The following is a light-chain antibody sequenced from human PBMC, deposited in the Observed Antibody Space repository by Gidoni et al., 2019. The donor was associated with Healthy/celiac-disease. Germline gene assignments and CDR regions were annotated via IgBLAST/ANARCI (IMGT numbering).Light chain of an antibody. CDR1: SGINVGTYR. CDR2: YKSDSDK. Sequence: QAVLTQPSSLSPSPGASASLTSTLGSGINVGTYRIYWYQQKPGSHPQYLLRYKSDSDKQQGSGVPSRFSGSKDASANAVILLISGLQSEDEADYYCMIWHSSAWVFGGGTKLTVL. CDR3: MIWHSSAWV. J-gene: IGLJ3*02. V-gene: IGLV5-45*03.